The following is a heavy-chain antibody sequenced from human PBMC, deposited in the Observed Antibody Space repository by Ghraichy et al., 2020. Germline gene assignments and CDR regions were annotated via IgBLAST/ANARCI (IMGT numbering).Heavy chain of an antibody. D-gene: IGHD2-2*01. CDR3: ARDGNRYCTSTSCQSGYYYYGMDV. V-gene: IGHV3-11*01. CDR1: GFTFSDYY. Sequence: LSLTCAASGFTFSDYYMSWIRQAPGKGLEWISYISSNDGTIYYADSVKGRFTISRDDAKNSLYLQMNSLRAEDTAVYYCARDGNRYCTSTSCQSGYYYYGMDVWGQGTTVTVSS. CDR2: ISSNDGTI. J-gene: IGHJ6*02.